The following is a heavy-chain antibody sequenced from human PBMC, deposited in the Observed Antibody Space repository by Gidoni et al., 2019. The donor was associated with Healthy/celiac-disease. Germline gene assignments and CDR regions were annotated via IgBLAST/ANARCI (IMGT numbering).Heavy chain of an antibody. D-gene: IGHD1-26*01. CDR3: ARVRRSYDLQVDY. CDR1: GGAFSSYA. J-gene: IGHJ4*02. Sequence: VQLVQSGAEGKTHGSAVKVSCKASGGAFSSYAISWVRQAPGQGLEWMGGIIPIFGTANYAQTVQGRVTITADKSTSTAYMELSSLRSEDTAVYYCARVRRSYDLQVDYWGQGTLVTVSS. V-gene: IGHV1-69*06. CDR2: IIPIFGTA.